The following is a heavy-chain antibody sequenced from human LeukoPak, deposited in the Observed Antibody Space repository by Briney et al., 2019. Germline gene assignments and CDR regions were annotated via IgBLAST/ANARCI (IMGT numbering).Heavy chain of an antibody. CDR2: NRSKAYGGTT. CDR1: GFTFGDYA. CDR3: TSNYDFWSGYYKSIDY. V-gene: IGHV3-49*04. J-gene: IGHJ4*02. Sequence: GGSLRLSCTASGFTFGDYAMSWVRQAPGKGLEWVGFNRSKAYGGTTEYTASVKGRFTISRDDSKSIAYLQMNSLKTEDTAVYYCTSNYDFWSGYYKSIDYWGQGTLVTVSS. D-gene: IGHD3-3*01.